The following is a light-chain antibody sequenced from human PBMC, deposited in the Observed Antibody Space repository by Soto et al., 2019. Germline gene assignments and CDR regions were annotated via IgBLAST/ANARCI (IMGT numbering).Light chain of an antibody. CDR1: QSVGSY. CDR3: QQRSNWPPT. J-gene: IGKJ2*01. CDR2: DVS. V-gene: IGKV3-11*01. Sequence: IVLTQSPATLSLSPGEKATLSCRASQSVGSYLSWYQQKPGQSPRLLMYDVSNRATGIPARFSGSGSGTDFTLTITGLDPEDFAVYYCQQRSNWPPTFGQGTKLEIK.